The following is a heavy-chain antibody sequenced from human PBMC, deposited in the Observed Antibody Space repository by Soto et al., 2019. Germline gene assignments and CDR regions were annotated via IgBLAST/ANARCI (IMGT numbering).Heavy chain of an antibody. CDR2: ISAYNGNT. J-gene: IGHJ6*03. CDR1: GYTFTSYG. V-gene: IGHV1-18*01. Sequence: QVQLVQSGAEVKKPGASVKVSCKASGYTFTSYGISWVRQAPGQGLECMGWISAYNGNTNYAQKLQGRVTMTTDTSTSTAYMEMRSLRSDDTAVYYCARVGRLRRSSYYYYYYMDVWGKGTTVTVSS. D-gene: IGHD3-10*02. CDR3: ARVGRLRRSSYYYYYYMDV.